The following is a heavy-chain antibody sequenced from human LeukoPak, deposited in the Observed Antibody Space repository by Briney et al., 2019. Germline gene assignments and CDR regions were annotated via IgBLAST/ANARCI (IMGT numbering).Heavy chain of an antibody. V-gene: IGHV3-74*01. Sequence: GGSLRLSCVASGFTFDNYWVHWVRQAPGKGLVWVSRISRDGRTTNYADSVKGRFTISRDNAKNTLYLQMNILKAEDTAIYYCARGPPYAGGYYVGDYWGQGILVTVSS. D-gene: IGHD1-26*01. CDR3: ARGPPYAGGYYVGDY. CDR2: ISRDGRTT. J-gene: IGHJ4*02. CDR1: GFTFDNYW.